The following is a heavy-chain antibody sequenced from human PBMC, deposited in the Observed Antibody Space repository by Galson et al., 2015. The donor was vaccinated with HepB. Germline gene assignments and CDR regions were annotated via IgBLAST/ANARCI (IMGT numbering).Heavy chain of an antibody. V-gene: IGHV4-39*01. Sequence: SETLSLTCTVSGVSINTDGYFWGWVRQPPGEGLEWIGCISSSGSTWFNPSLKSRVTISVDTSRNQFSLKVDSVTATDTAVYYCARRPKYVAYESWGQGTLVTVS. J-gene: IGHJ5*02. CDR1: GVSINTDGYF. CDR2: ISSSGST. D-gene: IGHD3-16*01. CDR3: ARRPKYVAYES.